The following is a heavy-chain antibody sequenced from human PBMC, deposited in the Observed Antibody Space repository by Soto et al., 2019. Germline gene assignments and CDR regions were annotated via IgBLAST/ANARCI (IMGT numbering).Heavy chain of an antibody. Sequence: PGGSLRLSCVVSGFTYSLSWLHWDRQDPGNTPFWSSRTSDDVTDTTYSDTLIGRFTIARDNSKNTLYLHMNNLKPDDTAIYYCTRGHRAESSGTGGHWGQGTPVTVSS. CDR1: GFTYSLSW. CDR3: TRGHRAESSGTGGH. J-gene: IGHJ4*02. D-gene: IGHD1-26*01. V-gene: IGHV3-74*01. CDR2: TSDDVTDT.